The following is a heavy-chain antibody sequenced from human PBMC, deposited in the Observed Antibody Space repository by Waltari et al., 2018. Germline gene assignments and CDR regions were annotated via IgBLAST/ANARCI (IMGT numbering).Heavy chain of an antibody. CDR1: GYTFTDYY. J-gene: IGHJ4*02. D-gene: IGHD2-2*01. CDR2: VDPEDGET. V-gene: IGHV1-69-2*01. CDR3: ATPLAYCSSTSCPFDY. Sequence: EVQLVQSGAEVKKPGATVKISCKASGYTFTDYYMHWVQQAPGKGLEWMGRVDPEDGETIYAEKFQGRVTITADTSTDTAYMELSSLRSEDTAVYYCATPLAYCSSTSCPFDYWGQGTLVTVSS.